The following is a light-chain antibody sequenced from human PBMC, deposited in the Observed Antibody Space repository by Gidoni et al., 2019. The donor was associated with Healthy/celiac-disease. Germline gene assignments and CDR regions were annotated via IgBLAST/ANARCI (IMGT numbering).Light chain of an antibody. CDR3: QQRSNWT. J-gene: IGKJ5*01. V-gene: IGKV3-11*01. Sequence: EIVFTQSPATLSLSPGERATLSCRASQSVSSYLAWYQQKPGQAPRLLIYDASNRATGIPARFSGSGSGTDFTLTISSLEHEDFAVYYCQQRSNWTFGQGTRLEIK. CDR2: DAS. CDR1: QSVSSY.